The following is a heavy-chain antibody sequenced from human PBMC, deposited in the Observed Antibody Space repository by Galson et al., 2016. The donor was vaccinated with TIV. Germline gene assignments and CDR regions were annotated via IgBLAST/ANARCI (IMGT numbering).Heavy chain of an antibody. CDR3: SRSGDYGDY. J-gene: IGHJ4*02. D-gene: IGHD4-17*01. V-gene: IGHV1-8*02. Sequence: SVKVSCKASGYTFTSYDINWVRQATGQGLEWMGWMNPNSGNTGYAQKFRGRVTMTRNNSVRTAYMELSSLRSEDTAVYYCSRSGDYGDYWGQGTLVTVSS. CDR2: MNPNSGNT. CDR1: GYTFTSYD.